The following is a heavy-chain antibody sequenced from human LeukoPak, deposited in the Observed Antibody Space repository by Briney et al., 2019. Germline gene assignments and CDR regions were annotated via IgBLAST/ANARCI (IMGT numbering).Heavy chain of an antibody. D-gene: IGHD2-15*01. V-gene: IGHV1-2*02. CDR2: INPNSGGT. CDR3: ARGWMVVAATPGY. J-gene: IGHJ4*02. CDR1: GYTFTGYY. Sequence: ASVKVSCKASGYTFTGYYMHWVRQAPGQGLEWMGWINPNSGGTNYAQKFQGRVTMTRDTSISTAYMELSRLRSDDTAVYYCARGWMVVAATPGYWGQGTLVTVSA.